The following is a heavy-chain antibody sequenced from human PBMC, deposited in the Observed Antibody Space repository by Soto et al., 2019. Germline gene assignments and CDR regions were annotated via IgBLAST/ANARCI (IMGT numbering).Heavy chain of an antibody. D-gene: IGHD6-13*01. V-gene: IGHV3-30*18. CDR2: ISYDGGDK. J-gene: IGHJ4*02. CDR3: AKDRDTAAAGYYIDY. Sequence: GGSLRLSCAASGFTFSNYGIHWVRQAPGKGLEWVAVISYDGGDKKYADSVKGRFTISRDNSKYTVYLQMNSLRPEDTAVYYCAKDRDTAAAGYYIDYWGQGALVTVSS. CDR1: GFTFSNYG.